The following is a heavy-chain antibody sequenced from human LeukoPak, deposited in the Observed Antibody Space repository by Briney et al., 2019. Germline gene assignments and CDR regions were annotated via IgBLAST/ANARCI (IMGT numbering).Heavy chain of an antibody. CDR2: IYPGDSDT. J-gene: IGHJ4*02. V-gene: IGHV5-51*01. CDR3: ARQVGTDRFFDF. D-gene: IGHD1-26*01. Sequence: GESLKISCKGSGYTFTRYWIGWVRQMPGKGLEWIGIIYPGDSDTSYSPSFQGHVTISADKSLGTAYLQWSRLEASDTALYYCARQVGTDRFFDFWGQGTLVTVSS. CDR1: GYTFTRYW.